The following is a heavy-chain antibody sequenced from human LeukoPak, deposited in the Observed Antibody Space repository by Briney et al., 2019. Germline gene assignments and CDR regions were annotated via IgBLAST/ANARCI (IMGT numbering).Heavy chain of an antibody. Sequence: SETLSLTCTVSGGSISSYYWGWIRQPPGKGLEWIGYIYYSGSTNYNPSLKSRVTISVDTSKNQFSLKLSSVTAADTAVYYCARLLYKWNDPRLDYWGQGTLVTVSS. CDR3: ARLLYKWNDPRLDY. CDR1: GGSISSYY. CDR2: IYYSGST. D-gene: IGHD1-20*01. V-gene: IGHV4-59*01. J-gene: IGHJ4*02.